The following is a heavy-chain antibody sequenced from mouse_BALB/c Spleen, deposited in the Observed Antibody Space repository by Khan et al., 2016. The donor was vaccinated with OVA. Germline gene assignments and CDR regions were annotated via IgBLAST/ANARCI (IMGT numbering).Heavy chain of an antibody. CDR3: ARISE. J-gene: IGHJ2*01. Sequence: VQLKQSGAELVKPGASVRLSCPASGFTIKDTYMHWVTQTPEQGLEWIGRIDPANGNTKYDPKFQCKPTITADTSSHTPYLQRSSLTSEDTAFYYAARISEWGQGTTLTVSS. V-gene: IGHV14-3*02. CDR2: IDPANGNT. CDR1: GFTIKDTY. D-gene: IGHD6-1*01.